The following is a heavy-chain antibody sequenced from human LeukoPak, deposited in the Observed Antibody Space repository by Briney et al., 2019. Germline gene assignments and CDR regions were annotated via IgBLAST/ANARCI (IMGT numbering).Heavy chain of an antibody. CDR2: ISGSGGST. J-gene: IGHJ5*02. D-gene: IGHD3-3*01. V-gene: IGHV3-23*01. CDR3: ARKSITIFGVVAHGFDP. Sequence: PGGSLRLSCAASGFTFSSYAMSWVRQAPGKGLEWVSAISGSGGSTYYADSVKGRFTISRDNSKNSLYLQMNSLRAEDTAVYYCARKSITIFGVVAHGFDPWGQGTLVTVSS. CDR1: GFTFSSYA.